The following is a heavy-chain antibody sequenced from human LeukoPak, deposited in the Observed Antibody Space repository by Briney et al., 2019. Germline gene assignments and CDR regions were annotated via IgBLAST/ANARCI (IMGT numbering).Heavy chain of an antibody. Sequence: SETLSLTCTVSGGSISRYYWSWIRQPPGKGLEWIGYICSSGSTNYSPSLKSRVTMSVDTSKYQFSLKLSSVTAADTAVYYCARGSGYSFAYYFDYWGQGTLVTVSS. CDR2: ICSSGST. CDR3: ARGSGYSFAYYFDY. V-gene: IGHV4-59*01. CDR1: GGSISRYY. J-gene: IGHJ4*02. D-gene: IGHD5-18*01.